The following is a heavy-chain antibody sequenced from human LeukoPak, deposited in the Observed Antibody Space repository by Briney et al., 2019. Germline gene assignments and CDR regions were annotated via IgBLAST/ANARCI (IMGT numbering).Heavy chain of an antibody. Sequence: PSETLSLTCAVYGGSFSGYYWSWIRQPPGKGLEWIGEINHSGSTNYNPSLKSRVTISVDTSKNQFSLKLSSVTAADTAVYYCARGGPADEWELLPGKGSFDYWGQGTLVTVSS. D-gene: IGHD1-26*01. CDR2: INHSGST. V-gene: IGHV4-34*01. CDR1: GGSFSGYY. J-gene: IGHJ4*02. CDR3: ARGGPADEWELLPGKGSFDY.